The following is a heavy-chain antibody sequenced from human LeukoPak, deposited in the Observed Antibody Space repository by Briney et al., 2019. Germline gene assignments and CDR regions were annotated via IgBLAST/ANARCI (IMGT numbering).Heavy chain of an antibody. J-gene: IGHJ4*02. CDR2: IYYSGST. CDR3: ASQFLAGAQDFDY. V-gene: IGHV4-39*01. Sequence: PSETLSLTCTVSGGSISSSSSYWGWIRQPPGKGLEWIGSIYYSGSTYYNPSLKSRVTISVDTSKNQFSLKLSSMTAADTAVYYCASQFLAGAQDFDYWGQGTLVTVSS. D-gene: IGHD6-13*01. CDR1: GGSISSSSSY.